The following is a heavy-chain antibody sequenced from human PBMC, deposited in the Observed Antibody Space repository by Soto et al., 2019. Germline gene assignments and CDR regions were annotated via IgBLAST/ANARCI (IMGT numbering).Heavy chain of an antibody. Sequence: GGSLRLSCAASGFTFGSYWMHWVRQAPGKGLVWVSRINSDGSSTSYADFVKGRFTISRDNAKNTLHLQMNSLRDEDTAVYFCARYRGSGNYNDYWGQGTLVTVSS. V-gene: IGHV3-74*01. CDR1: GFTFGSYW. J-gene: IGHJ4*02. CDR3: ARYRGSGNYNDY. CDR2: INSDGSST. D-gene: IGHD3-10*01.